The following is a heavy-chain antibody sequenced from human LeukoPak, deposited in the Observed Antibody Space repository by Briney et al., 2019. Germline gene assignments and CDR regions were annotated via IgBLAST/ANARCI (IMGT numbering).Heavy chain of an antibody. D-gene: IGHD1-14*01. CDR1: GFTFSSYS. J-gene: IGHJ6*03. CDR2: ISSSGSTI. Sequence: GGSLRLSCAASGFTFSSYSMNWVRQAPGKGLEWVSYISSSGSTIYYADSVKGRFTISRDNAKNSLYLQMNSLRAEDTAVYYCARGRTYYYYMDVWGKGTTVTVSS. CDR3: ARGRTYYYYMDV. V-gene: IGHV3-48*04.